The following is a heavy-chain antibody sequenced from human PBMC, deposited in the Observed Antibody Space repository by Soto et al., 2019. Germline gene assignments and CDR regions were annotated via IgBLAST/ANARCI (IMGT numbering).Heavy chain of an antibody. D-gene: IGHD3-3*01. CDR2: ISSSGSTI. V-gene: IGHV3-11*01. CDR1: GFTFSDYY. J-gene: IGHJ5*02. Sequence: PGGSLRLSCAASGFTFSDYYMSWIRQAPGKGLEWVSYISSSGSTIYYADSVKGRFTVSRDNAKNSLYLQMNSLRAEDTAVYYCARDGRITIFGVVTLYNWFDPWGQGTLVTVSS. CDR3: ARDGRITIFGVVTLYNWFDP.